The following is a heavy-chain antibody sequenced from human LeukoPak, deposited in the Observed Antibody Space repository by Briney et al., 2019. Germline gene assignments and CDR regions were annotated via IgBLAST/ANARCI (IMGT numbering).Heavy chain of an antibody. CDR1: GFTFDDYT. Sequence: GGSLRLSCAASGFTFDDYTMHWVRQAPGKGLEWVSLISWDGGSTYYADSVKGRFTISRDNSKNSLYLQMNSLRTEDTALYYCAEGGYYSYYGMDVWGQGTTVTVSS. CDR2: ISWDGGST. CDR3: AEGGYYSYYGMDV. V-gene: IGHV3-43*01. J-gene: IGHJ6*02. D-gene: IGHD3-3*01.